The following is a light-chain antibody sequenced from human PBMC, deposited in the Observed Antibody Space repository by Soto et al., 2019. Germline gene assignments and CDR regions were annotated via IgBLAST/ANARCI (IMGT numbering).Light chain of an antibody. Sequence: EIVLTQSPGTLSLSPGERATLSCRASQSVGNNYLAWYQQKVGQAPRLLIFAASKRATGIPDRFSGSGSGSDFTLTISRLEHEDFAVYYCQQYGTSPWTFGQGTKVEIK. V-gene: IGKV3-20*01. CDR3: QQYGTSPWT. CDR1: QSVGNNY. CDR2: AAS. J-gene: IGKJ1*01.